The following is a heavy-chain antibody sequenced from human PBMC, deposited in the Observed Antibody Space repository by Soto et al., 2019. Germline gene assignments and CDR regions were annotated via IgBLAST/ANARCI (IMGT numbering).Heavy chain of an antibody. CDR2: INAGNGYT. V-gene: IGHV1-3*01. J-gene: IGHJ4*02. CDR3: ARGGSGSYYEVDY. Sequence: VASVKVSCKASGYTFANYAMHWVRQAPGQRLECMGWINAGNGYTKYSQKFQDRVTITRDTPASTAYMELSSLRSEDTAVYYCARGGSGSYYEVDYWGQGTLDTVSS. CDR1: GYTFANYA. D-gene: IGHD1-26*01.